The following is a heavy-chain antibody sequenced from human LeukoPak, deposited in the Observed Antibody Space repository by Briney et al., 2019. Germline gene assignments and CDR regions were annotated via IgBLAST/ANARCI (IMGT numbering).Heavy chain of an antibody. J-gene: IGHJ4*02. Sequence: GGSLRLSCAASGFTFSNYVIHWVRQPPGKGLEWVSLIRYDGSSKYYTDSVRGRFTISRDNSKNTLYLQMNSLRAEDTAVYYCARYSGNYGLDYWGQGTLVTVSS. CDR3: ARYSGNYGLDY. CDR2: IRYDGSSK. V-gene: IGHV3-30*02. CDR1: GFTFSNYV. D-gene: IGHD4-17*01.